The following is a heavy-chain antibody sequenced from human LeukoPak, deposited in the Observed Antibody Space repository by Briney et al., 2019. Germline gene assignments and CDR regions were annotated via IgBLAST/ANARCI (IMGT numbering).Heavy chain of an antibody. D-gene: IGHD5-18*01. CDR1: GFTFSSYG. V-gene: IGHV3-23*01. CDR2: ISGSGGST. CDR3: AKQSYTAMVTGYFDY. J-gene: IGHJ4*02. Sequence: GGSLRLSCAASGFTFSSYGMSWVRQAPGKGLEWVSAISGSGGSTYYADSVKGRFTISRDNSKNTLYLQMNSLRAEDTAVYYCAKQSYTAMVTGYFDYWGQGTLVTVSS.